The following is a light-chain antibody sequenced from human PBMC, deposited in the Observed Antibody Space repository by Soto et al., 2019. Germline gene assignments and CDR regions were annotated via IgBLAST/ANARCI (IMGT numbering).Light chain of an antibody. CDR1: QRVNSN. J-gene: IGKJ4*01. CDR3: QQYASWPLT. CDR2: GAS. Sequence: ETVMTQSPATLSVSPGERATLSCRASQRVNSNLAWYQQESGQPPRLLVFGASTRATGVPARFSGSGSGTEFPLTISGLQSEDFAVYFCQQYASWPLTFGGGTKVEI. V-gene: IGKV3-15*01.